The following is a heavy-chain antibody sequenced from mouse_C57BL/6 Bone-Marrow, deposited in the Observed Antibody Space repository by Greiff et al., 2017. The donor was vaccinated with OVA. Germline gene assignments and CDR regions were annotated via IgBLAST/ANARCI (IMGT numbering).Heavy chain of an antibody. J-gene: IGHJ3*01. CDR2: IYPGSGST. CDR3: ARTTVVAPPFAY. CDR1: GYTFTSYW. Sequence: QVQLQQSGAELVKPGASVKMSCKASGYTFTSYWITWVKQRPGQGLEWIGDIYPGSGSTNYNEKFKSKATLTVDTSSRTAYMQLSSLTSEDSAVYYCARTTVVAPPFAYWGKGTLVTVAA. V-gene: IGHV1-55*01. D-gene: IGHD1-1*01.